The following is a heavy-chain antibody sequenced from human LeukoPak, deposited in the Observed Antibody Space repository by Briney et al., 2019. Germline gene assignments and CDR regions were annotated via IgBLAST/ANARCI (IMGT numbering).Heavy chain of an antibody. CDR3: ARVPANYYYMDV. J-gene: IGHJ6*03. CDR1: GFTFSDYY. CDR2: ISSSGSTI. V-gene: IGHV3-11*01. Sequence: GGSLRLSCAASGFTFSDYYMSWIRQAPGKGLEGVSYISSSGSTIYYADSVKGRFTISRDNAKNSLYLQMNSLRAEDTAVYYCARVPANYYYMDVWGKGTTVTVSS.